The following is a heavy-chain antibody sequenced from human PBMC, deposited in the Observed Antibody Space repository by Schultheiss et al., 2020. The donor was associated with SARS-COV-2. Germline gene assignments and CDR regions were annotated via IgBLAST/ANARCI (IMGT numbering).Heavy chain of an antibody. Sequence: ASVKVSCKASGGTFSSYAISWVRQAPGQGLEWMGRINPNSGVTDYPQKFQGRVTLTSDSSINTAYMQLSRLTSDDTAVYYCARGLYLVPAAIVSWFDPWGQGTLVTVSS. CDR1: GGTFSSYA. D-gene: IGHD2-2*01. CDR3: ARGLYLVPAAIVSWFDP. CDR2: INPNSGVT. J-gene: IGHJ5*02. V-gene: IGHV1-2*06.